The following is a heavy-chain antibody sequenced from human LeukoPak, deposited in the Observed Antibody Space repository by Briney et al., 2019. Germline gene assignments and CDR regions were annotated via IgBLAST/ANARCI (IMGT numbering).Heavy chain of an antibody. J-gene: IGHJ4*02. Sequence: GASVKVSCKASGYTFTGYYMHWVRQAPGQGLEWMGWISPNSGGTNYAQKFQGRVTMTRDTSISTAYMELSRLRSDDTAVYYCASARTKYSSGWLDYWGQGTLVTVSS. V-gene: IGHV1-2*02. D-gene: IGHD6-19*01. CDR1: GYTFTGYY. CDR2: ISPNSGGT. CDR3: ASARTKYSSGWLDY.